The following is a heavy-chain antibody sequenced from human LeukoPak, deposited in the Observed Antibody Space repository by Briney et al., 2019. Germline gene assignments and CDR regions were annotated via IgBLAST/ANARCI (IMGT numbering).Heavy chain of an antibody. J-gene: IGHJ4*02. CDR3: ARDRRGGFGELFDY. Sequence: GGSLRLSCAASGFTFSSYWMHWVRQAPGKGLVWVSRINSDGSSTSYADSVKGRFTISRDNAMNTLYLQMNSLRAEDTAVYYCARDRRGGFGELFDYWGQGTLVTVSS. D-gene: IGHD3-10*01. CDR1: GFTFSSYW. V-gene: IGHV3-74*01. CDR2: INSDGSST.